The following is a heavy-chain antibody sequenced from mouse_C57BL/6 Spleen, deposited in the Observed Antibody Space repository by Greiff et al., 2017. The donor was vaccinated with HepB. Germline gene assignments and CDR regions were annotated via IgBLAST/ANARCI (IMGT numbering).Heavy chain of an antibody. V-gene: IGHV5-17*01. D-gene: IGHD1-1*01. J-gene: IGHJ4*01. Sequence: DVMLVESGGGLVKPGGSLKLSCAASGFTFSDYGMHWVRQAPEKGLEWVAYISSGSSTIYYADTVKGRFTISRDNAKNTLFLQMTSLRSEDTAMYYCAMSFYGYAMDYWGQGTSVTVSS. CDR2: ISSGSSTI. CDR1: GFTFSDYG. CDR3: AMSFYGYAMDY.